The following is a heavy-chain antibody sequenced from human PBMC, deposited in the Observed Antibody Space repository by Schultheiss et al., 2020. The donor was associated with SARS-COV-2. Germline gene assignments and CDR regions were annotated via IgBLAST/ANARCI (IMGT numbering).Heavy chain of an antibody. CDR1: GGSISSYY. CDR2: IYYSGST. J-gene: IGHJ4*02. CDR3: ARQGDGSYRTFDY. D-gene: IGHD1-26*01. V-gene: IGHV4-59*08. Sequence: GSLRLSCTVSGGSISSYYWSWIRQPPGKGLEWIGYIYYSGSTNYNPSLKSRVTISVDTSKNQFSLKLSSVTAADTAVYYCARQGDGSYRTFDYWGQGTLVTVSS.